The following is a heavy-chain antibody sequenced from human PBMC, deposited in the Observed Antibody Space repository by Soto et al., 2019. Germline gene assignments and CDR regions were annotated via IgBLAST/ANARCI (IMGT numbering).Heavy chain of an antibody. Sequence: SGESLKISCKGSGYSFTSYWISWVRQMPGKGLEWMGRIDPSDSYTNYSPSFQGHVTISADKSISTAYLQWSSLKASDTAMYYCARHVGYYDSSGSFDYWGQGTLVTVSS. J-gene: IGHJ4*02. V-gene: IGHV5-10-1*01. D-gene: IGHD3-22*01. CDR2: IDPSDSYT. CDR3: ARHVGYYDSSGSFDY. CDR1: GYSFTSYW.